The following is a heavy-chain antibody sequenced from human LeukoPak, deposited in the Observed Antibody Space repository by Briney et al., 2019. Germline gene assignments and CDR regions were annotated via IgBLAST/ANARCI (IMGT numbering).Heavy chain of an antibody. CDR1: GFTFDDYA. D-gene: IGHD6-19*01. CDR3: AKDESAVAGTGGYFDY. J-gene: IGHJ4*02. Sequence: GRSLRLSCAASGFTFDDYAMHWVRQAPGKGLEGVSGISWNSGSIGYADSVKGRFTISRDNAKNSLYLQMNSLRAEDTALYYCAKDESAVAGTGGYFDYWGQGPLVTVSS. V-gene: IGHV3-9*01. CDR2: ISWNSGSI.